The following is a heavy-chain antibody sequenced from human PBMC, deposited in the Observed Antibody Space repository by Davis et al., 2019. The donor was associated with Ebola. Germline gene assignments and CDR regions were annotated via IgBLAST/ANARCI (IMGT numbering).Heavy chain of an antibody. D-gene: IGHD7-27*01. CDR2: IIPILGIA. Sequence: SVKVSCKASGGTFSSYAISWVRQAPGQGLEWMGRIIPILGIANYAQKFQGRVTITADKSTSTAYMELSSLRSEDTAVYYCARAVANWGYQRGTVGMDVWGQGTTVTVSS. J-gene: IGHJ6*02. CDR3: ARAVANWGYQRGTVGMDV. CDR1: GGTFSSYA. V-gene: IGHV1-69*04.